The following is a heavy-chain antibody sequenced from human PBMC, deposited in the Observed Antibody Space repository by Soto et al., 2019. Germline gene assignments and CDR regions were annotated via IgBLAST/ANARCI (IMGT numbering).Heavy chain of an antibody. D-gene: IGHD5-12*01. CDR2: ISYDGSNK. CDR3: ARQRWLQLSYYYYGMDV. Sequence: GGSLRLSCAASGFTFSSYAMHWVRHAPGKGLEWGAVISYDGSNKYYADSVKGRFTISRDNSKNTLYLQMNSLRAEDTAVYYCARQRWLQLSYYYYGMDVWGQGTTVTVSS. J-gene: IGHJ6*02. V-gene: IGHV3-30-3*01. CDR1: GFTFSSYA.